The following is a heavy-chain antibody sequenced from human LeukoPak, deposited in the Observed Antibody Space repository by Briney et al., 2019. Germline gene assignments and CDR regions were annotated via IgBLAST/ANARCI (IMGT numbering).Heavy chain of an antibody. J-gene: IGHJ6*03. CDR3: ASSRGYSSGLWYYYMDV. V-gene: IGHV4-39*07. CDR1: GGSINNSPYY. CDR2: ISDRGDT. Sequence: SETLSLTCTVSGGSINNSPYYWAWIRQPPGRGLEWIGSISDRGDTYHNPSLKSRVTISVDTSKNQLSLKLSSVTAADTAVYYCASSRGYSSGLWYYYMDVWGKGTTVTVSS. D-gene: IGHD6-19*01.